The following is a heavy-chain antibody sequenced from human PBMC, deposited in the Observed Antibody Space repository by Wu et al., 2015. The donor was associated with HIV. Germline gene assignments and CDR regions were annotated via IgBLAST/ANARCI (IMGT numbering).Heavy chain of an antibody. J-gene: IGHJ4*02. CDR2: INSNGGST. CDR1: GFILSAYA. CDR3: AREGLCRTTSCQFDY. V-gene: IGHV3-64*07. Sequence: VQLEETGGGLVXPGGSLRLSCTGSGFILSAYAMSWVRQAPGKGLEYVAAINSNGGSTYYADSVKGRFTVSRDNSKNTLYFHMGSLRTDDTAIYYCAREGLCRTTSCQFDYWGQGTLVTVFS. D-gene: IGHD2-2*01.